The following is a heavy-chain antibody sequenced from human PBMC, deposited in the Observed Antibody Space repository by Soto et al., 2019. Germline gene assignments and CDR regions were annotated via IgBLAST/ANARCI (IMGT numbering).Heavy chain of an antibody. Sequence: GGSLILSCAASGFPFSSYSMNWVRKAPGKGLEWVSSISSSSSYIYYADSVRGRFTISRDNAKNSLYLQMNSLRAEDTAVYYCARDPPYSSSHFDYWGQGTLVTVSS. CDR2: ISSSSSYI. CDR1: GFPFSSYS. CDR3: ARDPPYSSSHFDY. J-gene: IGHJ4*02. D-gene: IGHD6-6*01. V-gene: IGHV3-21*01.